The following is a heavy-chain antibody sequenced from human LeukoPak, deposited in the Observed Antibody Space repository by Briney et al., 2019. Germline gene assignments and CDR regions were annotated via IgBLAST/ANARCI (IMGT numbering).Heavy chain of an antibody. D-gene: IGHD3-22*01. V-gene: IGHV4-38-2*02. Sequence: SETLSLTCTVSGHSINSAYYWGWIRQPPGKGLEWIGCLYHSGSTYSSPCLKSRVTISLDTSKNQFSLRLTSVTAADTAMYYCVTTYSFDSSGYLNAFDIWGQGTMVTVSS. CDR3: VTTYSFDSSGYLNAFDI. J-gene: IGHJ3*02. CDR2: LYHSGST. CDR1: GHSINSAYY.